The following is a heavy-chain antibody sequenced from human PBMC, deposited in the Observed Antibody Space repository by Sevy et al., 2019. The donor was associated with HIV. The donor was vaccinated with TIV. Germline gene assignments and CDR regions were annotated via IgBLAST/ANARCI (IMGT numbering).Heavy chain of an antibody. CDR1: GGSVSSGSYY. CDR2: IYYSGST. D-gene: IGHD1-1*01. V-gene: IGHV4-61*01. Sequence: SETLSLTCTVSGGSVSSGSYYWSWIRQPPGKGLAWIGNIYYSGSTNYNPSRQSRVTISVDTSKNQFSLKLSSVTAADTAVYYCERDFNWNGRWFDPWGQGTLVTVSS. J-gene: IGHJ5*02. CDR3: ERDFNWNGRWFDP.